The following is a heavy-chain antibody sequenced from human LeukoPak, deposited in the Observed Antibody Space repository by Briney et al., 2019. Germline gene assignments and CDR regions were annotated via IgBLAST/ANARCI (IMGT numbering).Heavy chain of an antibody. J-gene: IGHJ3*02. CDR1: GFTHSDHS. V-gene: IGHV3-72*01. D-gene: IGHD4-17*01. CDR3: VPSATASTTGAI. Sequence: GGSLRLSCATSGFTHSDHSMDWVCQARGKGLEWVGRTRSKPYSYTTQYAASVKGRFTISRDDSKNSLYLQMNSLKPEDTAVYYCVPSATASTTGAIWGQGTMVTVSS. CDR2: TRSKPYSYTT.